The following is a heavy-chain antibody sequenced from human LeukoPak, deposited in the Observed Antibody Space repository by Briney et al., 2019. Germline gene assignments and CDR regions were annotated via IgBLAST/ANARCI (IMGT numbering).Heavy chain of an antibody. V-gene: IGHV1-69*05. Sequence: ASVKVSCKASGYTFTSYGISWVRQAPGQGLEWMGGIIPIFGTANYAQKFQGRVTITTDESTSTAYMELSSLRSEDTAVYYCARVRTVGYYFDYWGQGTLVTVSS. CDR1: GYTFTSYG. D-gene: IGHD4-23*01. J-gene: IGHJ4*02. CDR3: ARVRTVGYYFDY. CDR2: IIPIFGTA.